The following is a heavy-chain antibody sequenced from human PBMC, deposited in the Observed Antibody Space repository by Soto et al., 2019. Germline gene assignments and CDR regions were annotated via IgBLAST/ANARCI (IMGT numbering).Heavy chain of an antibody. V-gene: IGHV1-46*01. CDR1: GYIFTDYG. CDR2: INTNGGST. Sequence: ASVKVSCKASGYIFTDYGISWVRQAPGQGLEWMGMINTNGGSTSYAQNFQGRVTMTRDTSTSTVYMELSSLTSEDTAVYYCAKDYGQWPGDIDYWGQGTLVTVSS. J-gene: IGHJ4*02. CDR3: AKDYGQWPGDIDY. D-gene: IGHD6-19*01.